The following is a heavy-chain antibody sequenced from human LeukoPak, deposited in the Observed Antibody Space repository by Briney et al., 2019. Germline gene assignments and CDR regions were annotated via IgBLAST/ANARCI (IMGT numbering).Heavy chain of an antibody. CDR3: ARRPRGVIIKTWFDS. V-gene: IGHV4-34*01. D-gene: IGHD3-10*01. J-gene: IGHJ5*01. CDR1: GGSFSGYY. CDR2: INHSGST. Sequence: SETLSLTCAVYGGSFSGYYWSWIRQPPGKGLEWIGEINHSGSTNYNPPLKSRVTISVDTSKNQFSLNLSSVTAADTAVYYCARRPRGVIIKTWFDSWGQGTLVTVSS.